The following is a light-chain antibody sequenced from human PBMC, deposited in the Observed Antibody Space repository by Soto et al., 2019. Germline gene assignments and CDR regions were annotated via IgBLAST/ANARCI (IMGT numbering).Light chain of an antibody. J-gene: IGKJ2*01. CDR3: MQATQFPYT. Sequence: DIVMTQTPLSSPVALGQPASISCRSSQSLVHRDGNTYLSWLQQRPGQPPRQLISKISSRFSGVPDRFSGSGAGTDFTLKISRVEAEDVGVYYCMQATQFPYTFGQGTKLEIK. V-gene: IGKV2-24*01. CDR1: QSLVHRDGNTY. CDR2: KIS.